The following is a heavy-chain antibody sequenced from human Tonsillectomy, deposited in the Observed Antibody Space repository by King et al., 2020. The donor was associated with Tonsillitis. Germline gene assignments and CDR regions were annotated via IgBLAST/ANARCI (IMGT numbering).Heavy chain of an antibody. CDR1: GGPISSGGYY. CDR3: ARVTIFGVVPDAFDI. J-gene: IGHJ3*02. V-gene: IGHV4-31*03. Sequence: QVQLQESGPGLVKPSQTLSLTCTVSGGPISSGGYYWSWIRQHPGKGLEWIGYFYYSGNPYYTPYLKSRVTLSVDMSKNQFSLKLDSVTALDTAVYYCARVTIFGVVPDAFDIWGQGTMVTVSS. D-gene: IGHD3-3*01. CDR2: FYYSGNP.